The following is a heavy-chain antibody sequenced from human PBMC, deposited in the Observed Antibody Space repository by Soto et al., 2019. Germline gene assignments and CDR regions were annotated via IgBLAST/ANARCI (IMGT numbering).Heavy chain of an antibody. CDR2: ISYDGSNK. CDR3: AKDKGIAAAGSGSPVY. V-gene: IGHV3-30*18. Sequence: QVQLVESGGGVVQPGRSPRLSCAASGFTFSSYGMHWVRQAPGKGLEWVAVISYDGSNKYYADSVKGRFTISRDNSKNTLYLQMNSLRAEDTAVYYCAKDKGIAAAGSGSPVYWGQGTLVTVSS. J-gene: IGHJ4*02. D-gene: IGHD6-13*01. CDR1: GFTFSSYG.